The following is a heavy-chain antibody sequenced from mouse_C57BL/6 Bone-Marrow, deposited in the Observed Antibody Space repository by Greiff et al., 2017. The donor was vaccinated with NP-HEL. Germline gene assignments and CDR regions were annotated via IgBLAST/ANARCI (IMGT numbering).Heavy chain of an antibody. Sequence: EVQVVESGGDLVKPGGSLKLSCAASGFTFSSYGMSWVRQTPDKRLEWVATISSGGSYTYYPASVKGRFTISRDNAKNTLYLQMSSLKSEDTAMYYCARHGGGYYYAMDYWGQGTSVTVSS. CDR3: ARHGGGYYYAMDY. CDR2: ISSGGSYT. D-gene: IGHD2-2*01. CDR1: GFTFSSYG. V-gene: IGHV5-6*01. J-gene: IGHJ4*01.